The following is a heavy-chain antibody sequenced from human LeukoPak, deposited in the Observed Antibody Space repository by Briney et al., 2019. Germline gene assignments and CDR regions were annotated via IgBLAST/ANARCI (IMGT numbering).Heavy chain of an antibody. J-gene: IGHJ4*02. Sequence: SETLSLTCAVYGGSFSGYYWSWIRQPPGKGLEWIGEINHSGSTNYNPSLKSRVTISVDTSKNQFSLKLSSVTAADTAVYYCASTGLGYCSSTSCYFTYWGQGTLVTVSS. V-gene: IGHV4-34*01. CDR1: GGSFSGYY. CDR3: ASTGLGYCSSTSCYFTY. D-gene: IGHD2-2*01. CDR2: INHSGST.